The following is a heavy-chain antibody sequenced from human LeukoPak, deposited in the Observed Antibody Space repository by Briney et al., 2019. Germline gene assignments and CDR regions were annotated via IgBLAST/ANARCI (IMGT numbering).Heavy chain of an antibody. CDR2: IYYSGTT. D-gene: IGHD3-16*02. V-gene: IGHV4-59*01. Sequence: PSETLSLTCTVSGGSISYYYWSWIRQSPGKGLEWIGYIYYSGTTNYNPSLKSRVTISVDTSKNQFSLQLRSLTAADPAVYYSARQHLQSIVREVMHVWGQGTTVTVCS. CDR3: ARQHLQSIVREVMHV. CDR1: GGSISYYY. J-gene: IGHJ6*01.